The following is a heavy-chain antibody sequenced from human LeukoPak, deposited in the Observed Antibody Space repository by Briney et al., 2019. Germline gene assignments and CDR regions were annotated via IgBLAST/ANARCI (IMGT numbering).Heavy chain of an antibody. V-gene: IGHV3-7*03. CDR3: ARGGNQLDP. Sequence: GGSLRLSCVASGFTFTTYWMSWVRQAPGKGLEWVANIDQNGNEKYYVDSVKGRFTISRDNAKNSLYLQMNSLRVEDTAMYFCARGGNQLDPWGQGTLVTVSS. CDR1: GFTFTTYW. CDR2: IDQNGNEK. J-gene: IGHJ5*02.